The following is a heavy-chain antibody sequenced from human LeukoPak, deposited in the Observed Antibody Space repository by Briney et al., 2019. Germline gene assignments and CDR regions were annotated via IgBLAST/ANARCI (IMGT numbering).Heavy chain of an antibody. CDR1: GGSFSGYY. V-gene: IGHV4-34*01. Sequence: PSETLSLTCAVYGGSFSGYYWSWIRQPPGKGLEWIGEINHSGSTNYNPSLKSRVTISVDTSKNQFSLKLSSVTAADTAVYYCARDAYGDLGFDYWGQGTLVTVSS. CDR3: ARDAYGDLGFDY. D-gene: IGHD4-17*01. J-gene: IGHJ4*02. CDR2: INHSGST.